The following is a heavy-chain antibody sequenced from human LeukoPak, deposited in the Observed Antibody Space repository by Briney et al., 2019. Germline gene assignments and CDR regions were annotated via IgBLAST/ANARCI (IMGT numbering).Heavy chain of an antibody. J-gene: IGHJ6*02. CDR3: TTLQYCSGGSCFSDYYYGMDV. D-gene: IGHD2-15*01. CDR2: IKSKTDGGTT. Sequence: PGGSLRLSCAASGFTFINAWMHWVRQAPRKGLEWVGRIKSKTDGGTTDYAAPVKGRFTISRDDSKNTLYLQMNSLKTEDTAVYYCTTLQYCSGGSCFSDYYYGMDVWGQGTTVTVSS. CDR1: GFTFINAW. V-gene: IGHV3-15*07.